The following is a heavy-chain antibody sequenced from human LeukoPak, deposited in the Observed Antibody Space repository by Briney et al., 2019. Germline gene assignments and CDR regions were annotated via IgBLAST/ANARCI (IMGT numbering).Heavy chain of an antibody. D-gene: IGHD3-3*01. CDR1: GSSISSYY. Sequence: PSETLSLTCTVSGSSISSYYWSWIRQPAGKGLEWIGRIYTSGSTNYNPSLKSRVTMSVDTSKNQFSLKLSSVTAADTAVYYCARAERITIFGVVIAHDAFDIWGQGTMVTVSS. CDR3: ARAERITIFGVVIAHDAFDI. V-gene: IGHV4-4*07. J-gene: IGHJ3*02. CDR2: IYTSGST.